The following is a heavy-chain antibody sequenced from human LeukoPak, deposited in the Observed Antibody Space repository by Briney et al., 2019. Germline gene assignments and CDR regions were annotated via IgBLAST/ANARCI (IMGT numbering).Heavy chain of an antibody. CDR1: GYTFTSYD. CDR3: ARGTGRFLALFDY. CDR2: MNPNSGNT. J-gene: IGHJ4*02. D-gene: IGHD3-3*01. V-gene: IGHV1-8*03. Sequence: ASVKVSCKASGYTFTSYDINWVRQATGQGLEWMGWMNPNSGNTGYAQKFQGRVTITRNTSISTAYVELSSLRSEDTAVYYCARGTGRFLALFDYWGQGTLVTVSS.